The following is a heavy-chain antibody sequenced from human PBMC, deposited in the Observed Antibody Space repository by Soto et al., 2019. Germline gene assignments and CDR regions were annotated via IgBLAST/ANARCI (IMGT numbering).Heavy chain of an antibody. CDR1: GGSISSGDYY. D-gene: IGHD2-8*01. CDR2: IYYSGST. V-gene: IGHV4-30-4*01. CDR3: ARALESVLMVYATTYYYYGMDV. Sequence: PSETLSLTCAVSGGSISSGDYYWSWIRQPPGKGLEWIGYIYYSGSTNYNPSLKSRVTISVDTSKNQFSLKLSSVTPEDTAVYYCARALESVLMVYATTYYYYGMDVWGQGTTVTVSS. J-gene: IGHJ6*02.